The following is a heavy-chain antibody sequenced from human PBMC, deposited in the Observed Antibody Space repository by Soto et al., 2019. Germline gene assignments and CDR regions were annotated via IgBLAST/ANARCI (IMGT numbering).Heavy chain of an antibody. D-gene: IGHD5-12*01. CDR1: GFTFSSYA. CDR2: ISGSGGST. Sequence: GGSLRLSCAASGFTFSSYAMSWVRQAPGKGLEWVSAISGSGGSTYYADSVKGRFTISRDNSKNTLYLQMNSLRAEDTAVYYCARIPVYSGYDPNYYYYMDVWGKGTTVTVSS. CDR3: ARIPVYSGYDPNYYYYMDV. V-gene: IGHV3-23*01. J-gene: IGHJ6*03.